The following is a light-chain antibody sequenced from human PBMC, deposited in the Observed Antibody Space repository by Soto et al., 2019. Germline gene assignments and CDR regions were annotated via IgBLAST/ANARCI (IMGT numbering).Light chain of an antibody. CDR1: QSISTY. CDR3: QQSYSNSKLT. CDR2: DSS. J-gene: IGKJ1*01. Sequence: IPLTQSPSSLSASVGDRVTITWRASQSISTYLNWYQKKPGEAPTLLVYDSSTLQSGVPSRFFGSGFGGEFSTTISSLQTEVFATSYCQQSYSNSKLTFGQGTKVDIK. V-gene: IGKV1-39*01.